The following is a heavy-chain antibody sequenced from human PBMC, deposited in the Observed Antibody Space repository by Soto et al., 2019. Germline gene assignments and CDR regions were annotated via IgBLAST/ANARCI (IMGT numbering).Heavy chain of an antibody. CDR1: GYSFTNYD. V-gene: IGHV1-18*01. J-gene: IGHJ4*02. CDR3: ARYCSSPICDHYFDY. Sequence: ASVKVSCKASGYSFTNYDISWVRQAPGQGLEWMGWIIPYHGATNYAQKLQSRDTMTTDTSTSTAYMELRSLSSDDTAAYYRARYCSSPICDHYFDYWGQGTMVTVSS. CDR2: IIPYHGAT. D-gene: IGHD2-2*01.